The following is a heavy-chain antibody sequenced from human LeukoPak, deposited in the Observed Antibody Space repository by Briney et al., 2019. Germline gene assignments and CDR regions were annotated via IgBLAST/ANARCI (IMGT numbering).Heavy chain of an antibody. Sequence: SETLSLTCTVSGGSISDYYWSWIRQPPGKGLEWIGYNYDSGNTNYNPSLKRRVTISLDTSKNQFSLKLSSVTAADTAVYYCATGVHGIAAAGDYYFDYWGQGTLVTVSS. CDR3: ATGVHGIAAAGDYYFDY. CDR2: NYDSGNT. D-gene: IGHD6-13*01. J-gene: IGHJ4*02. CDR1: GGSISDYY. V-gene: IGHV4-59*01.